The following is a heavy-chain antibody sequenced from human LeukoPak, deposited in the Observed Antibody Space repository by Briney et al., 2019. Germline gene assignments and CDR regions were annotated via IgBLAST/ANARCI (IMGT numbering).Heavy chain of an antibody. Sequence: GGSLRLSCAASGFIFSTYSMSWVRQAPGKGLEWVSYISTSSTTIYYADSVKGRFTISRDNARNSLYLQMNSLRAEDTAVYYCAREAALVRDFDCWGQGTLVTVPS. V-gene: IGHV3-48*01. CDR1: GFIFSTYS. CDR3: AREAALVRDFDC. D-gene: IGHD5-18*01. J-gene: IGHJ4*02. CDR2: ISTSSTTI.